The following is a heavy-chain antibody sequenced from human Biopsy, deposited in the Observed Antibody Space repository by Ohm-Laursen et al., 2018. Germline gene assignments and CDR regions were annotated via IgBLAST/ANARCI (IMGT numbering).Heavy chain of an antibody. V-gene: IGHV3-7*01. Sequence: SLRLSCAAPGFTFSQYWMTWVRQSPGKGLEWVANINKDGSGTNYLDSVKGRFAVSRDNAKNSAYLQMNSLRTEDTAIYYCARDSGGGDSINGWYDALDLWGRGTTVTVSS. CDR3: ARDSGGGDSINGWYDALDL. CDR1: GFTFSQYW. J-gene: IGHJ3*01. CDR2: INKDGSGT. D-gene: IGHD2-8*01.